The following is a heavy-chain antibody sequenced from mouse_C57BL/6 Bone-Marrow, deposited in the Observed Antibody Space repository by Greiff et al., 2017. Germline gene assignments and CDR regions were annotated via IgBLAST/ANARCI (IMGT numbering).Heavy chain of an antibody. CDR1: GYTFTSYW. Sequence: VQLQQSGAELVKPGASVKMSCKASGYTFTSYWITWVKQRPGQGLEWIGDIYPGSGSTNYNEKFKSKATLTVDTSSSTAYMQLSSLTSEDSAVYYCAGYYGISNYYFDYWGEGTTLTVSS. V-gene: IGHV1-55*01. CDR3: AGYYGISNYYFDY. D-gene: IGHD1-1*01. CDR2: IYPGSGST. J-gene: IGHJ2*01.